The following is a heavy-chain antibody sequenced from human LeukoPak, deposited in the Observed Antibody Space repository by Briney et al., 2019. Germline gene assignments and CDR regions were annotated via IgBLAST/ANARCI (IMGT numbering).Heavy chain of an antibody. CDR3: ARVRPPSGYDFYYYYYYMDV. D-gene: IGHD5-12*01. J-gene: IGHJ6*03. Sequence: SETLSLTCTVSGGSISSSSYYWGWIRQPPGKGLEWIGSIYYSGSTYYNPSLKSRVTISVDTSKNQFSLKLSSVTAADTAVYYCARVRPPSGYDFYYYYYYMDVWGKGTTVTVSS. V-gene: IGHV4-39*07. CDR2: IYYSGST. CDR1: GGSISSSSYY.